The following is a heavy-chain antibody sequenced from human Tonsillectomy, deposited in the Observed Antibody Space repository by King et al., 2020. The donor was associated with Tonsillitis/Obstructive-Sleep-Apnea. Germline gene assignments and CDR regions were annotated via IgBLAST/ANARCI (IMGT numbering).Heavy chain of an antibody. CDR2: IWYDGSNE. V-gene: IGHV3-33*01. CDR3: ARGQGAYDSLFFDN. D-gene: IGHD5-12*01. J-gene: IGHJ4*02. Sequence: VHLVESGGGVVQPGRSLRLSCAASGFTLSTYDMHWVRQAPGKGLEWVAIIWYDGSNEYYADSVKGRFTISRDNSKNTLYLQINSLRAEDTAVYYCARGQGAYDSLFFDNWGQGTLVTVSS. CDR1: GFTLSTYD.